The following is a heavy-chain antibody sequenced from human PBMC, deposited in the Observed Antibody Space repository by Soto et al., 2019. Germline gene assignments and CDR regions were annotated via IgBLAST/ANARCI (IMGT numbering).Heavy chain of an antibody. D-gene: IGHD3-10*01. V-gene: IGHV1-18*04. CDR2: ISAYNGNT. CDR1: GYTFTSYG. CDR3: AREGLHSSPIHYGYDAHI. Sequence: RASVKVSCKASGYTFTSYGISWVRQAPGQGLEGMGWISAYNGNTNYAQKLQGRVTMTTDTSTSTAYMELRSLRSDDTAVYYCAREGLHSSPIHYGYDAHILGQATMVTV. J-gene: IGHJ3*02.